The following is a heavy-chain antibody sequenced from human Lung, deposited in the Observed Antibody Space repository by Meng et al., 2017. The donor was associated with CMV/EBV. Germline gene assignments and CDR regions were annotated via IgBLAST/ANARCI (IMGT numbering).Heavy chain of an antibody. CDR1: GYTFTNYY. CDR3: ARAPGLSLAAAASDAYFDK. V-gene: IGHV1-2*02. J-gene: IGHJ4*02. CDR2: IKPNSGAT. D-gene: IGHD6-13*01. Sequence: ASXXVSXKASGYTFTNYYIHWVRQAPGQGLEWMGWIKPNSGATNYVQKFQGRPTVTRDTSITTAYMELTRLRSDDTAVYYCARAPGLSLAAAASDAYFDKXGQGXLVTVSS.